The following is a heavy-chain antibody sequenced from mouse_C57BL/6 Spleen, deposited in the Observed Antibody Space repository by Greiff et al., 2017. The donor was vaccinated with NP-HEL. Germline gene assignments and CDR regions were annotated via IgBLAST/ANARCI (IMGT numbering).Heavy chain of an antibody. J-gene: IGHJ2*01. CDR1: GYTFTSYW. Sequence: QVQLQQPGAELVRPGTSVKLSCKASGYTFTSYWMHWVKQRPGQGLEWIGVIDPSDSYTNYTQKFKGQATLTVDTSSSTAYMQLSSLTSEDSAVYYCASSDYEYDGYFDYWGQGTTLTVSS. CDR2: IDPSDSYT. CDR3: ASSDYEYDGYFDY. D-gene: IGHD2-4*01. V-gene: IGHV1-59*01.